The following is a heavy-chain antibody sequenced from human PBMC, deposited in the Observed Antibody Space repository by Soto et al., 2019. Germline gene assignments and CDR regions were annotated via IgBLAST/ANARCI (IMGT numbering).Heavy chain of an antibody. J-gene: IGHJ5*02. D-gene: IGHD5-18*01. CDR2: IYHSGST. V-gene: IGHV4-30-2*01. CDR3: ARAGQRRGYSYGGNWFDP. Sequence: LTCTVAYGTIRSRGYCRSCIRQPPGKGLEWIGYIYHSGSTYYNPSLKSRVTISVDRSKNQFSLKLSSVTAADTAVYYCARAGQRRGYSYGGNWFDPWGQGTLVTVSS. CDR1: YGTIRSRGYC.